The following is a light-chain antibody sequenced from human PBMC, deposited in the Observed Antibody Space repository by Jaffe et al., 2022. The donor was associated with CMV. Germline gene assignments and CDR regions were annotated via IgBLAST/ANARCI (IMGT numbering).Light chain of an antibody. J-gene: IGLJ3*02. CDR1: SSDVGGYNY. CDR3: SSYTSRSSWV. CDR2: DVS. V-gene: IGLV2-14*03. Sequence: QSALTQPASVSGSPGQSITISCTGTSSDVGGYNYVSWYQQHPGKAPKLIIYDVSNRPSGVSNRFSGSKSGNTASLTISGLQAEDEADYYCSSYTSRSSWVFGGGTKLTVL.